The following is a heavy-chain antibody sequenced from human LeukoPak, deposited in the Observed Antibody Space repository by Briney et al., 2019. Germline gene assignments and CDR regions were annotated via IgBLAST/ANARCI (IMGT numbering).Heavy chain of an antibody. J-gene: IGHJ4*02. CDR2: LKRKAYGGTA. CDR3: TRLSTGNAVDY. CDR1: GITFGEHS. D-gene: IGHD4-23*01. Sequence: GGSLTLSCSASGITFGEHSLIWFRPAARKGLEWVGFLKRKAYGGTAEYAASVKGRFTISRDDSNNIAYLQMNSLEVEDTAVYYCTRLSTGNAVDYWGQGTLVTVSS. V-gene: IGHV3-49*03.